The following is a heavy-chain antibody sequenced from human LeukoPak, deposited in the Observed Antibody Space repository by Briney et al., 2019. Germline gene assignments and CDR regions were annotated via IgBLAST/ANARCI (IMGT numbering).Heavy chain of an antibody. CDR3: ARWVIAARRAFDY. CDR2: IYYSGST. D-gene: IGHD6-6*01. Sequence: SETLSLTCTVSGGSISSSSYYWGWIRQPPGKGLEWIGSIYYSGSTYYNPSLKSRVTISVDTSKNQFSLKLSSVTAADTAVYYCARWVIAARRAFDYWGQGTLVTVSS. CDR1: GGSISSSSYY. V-gene: IGHV4-39*01. J-gene: IGHJ4*02.